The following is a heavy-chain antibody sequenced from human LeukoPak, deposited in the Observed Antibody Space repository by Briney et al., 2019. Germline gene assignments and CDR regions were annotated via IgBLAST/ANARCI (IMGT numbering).Heavy chain of an antibody. CDR2: INPNSGDT. CDR1: GYTFTGYY. CDR3: ARDGDTEGYWYFDL. V-gene: IGHV1-2*02. Sequence: ASVKVSCKASGYTFTGYYMHWVRQAPGQGLEWMGWINPNSGDTNYAQKFQGRVTMTRDTSISTAYMELSRLRSDDTAVYYCARDGDTEGYWYFDLWGRGTLVTVSS. J-gene: IGHJ2*01.